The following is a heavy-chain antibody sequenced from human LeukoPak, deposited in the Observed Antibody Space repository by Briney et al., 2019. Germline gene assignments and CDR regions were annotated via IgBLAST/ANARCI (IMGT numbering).Heavy chain of an antibody. CDR1: GFTFSSYA. V-gene: IGHV3-23*01. D-gene: IGHD2-2*01. CDR3: AKDLGCSSTSCLGWFDP. Sequence: GGSLRLSCAASGFTFSSYAMSWVRQAPGKGLEWVSAISGSGGSTYYADSVKGRFTISRDNSKNTLYLQMNSLRAEDTAVYYCAKDLGCSSTSCLGWFDPWGQGTLVTVSS. CDR2: ISGSGGST. J-gene: IGHJ5*02.